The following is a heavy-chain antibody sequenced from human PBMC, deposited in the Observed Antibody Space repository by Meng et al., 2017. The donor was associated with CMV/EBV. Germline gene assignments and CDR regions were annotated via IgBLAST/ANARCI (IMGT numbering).Heavy chain of an antibody. D-gene: IGHD2-2*01. J-gene: IGHJ4*02. CDR1: GFTFSSYS. Sequence: GESLKISCAASGFTFSSYSMNWVRQAPGKGLEWVSSISSSSSYIYYADSVKGRFTISRDNAKNSPYLQMNSLRAEDTAVYYCARDLLGYCSSTSCPPYWGQGTLVTVSS. V-gene: IGHV3-21*01. CDR3: ARDLLGYCSSTSCPPY. CDR2: ISSSSSYI.